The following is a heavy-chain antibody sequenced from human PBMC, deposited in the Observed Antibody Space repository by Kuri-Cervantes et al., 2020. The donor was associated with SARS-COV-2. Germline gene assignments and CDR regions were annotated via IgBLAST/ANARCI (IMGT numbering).Heavy chain of an antibody. V-gene: IGHV4-39*01. CDR1: GASISSSTYY. J-gene: IGHJ5*02. CDR2: IYESGDT. CDR3: ARHYAFDWFHK. Sequence: SETLSLTCTVSGASISSSTYYWGWIRQSPGKGLEWLGSIYESGDTYYSLSLKSRLSLSVDTSKNQSSLKLTSVTAADTAIYYCARHYAFDWFHKWGQGTQVTVSS. D-gene: IGHD3-3*02.